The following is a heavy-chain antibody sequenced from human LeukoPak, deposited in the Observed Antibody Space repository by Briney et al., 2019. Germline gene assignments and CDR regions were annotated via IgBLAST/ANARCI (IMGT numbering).Heavy chain of an antibody. Sequence: PSETLSLTCAVYGGSFSGYYWSWIRQPPGKGLEWIGEITHSGSTNYNPSLKSRVTISVDTSKNQFSLKLSSVTAADTAVYYCARGPFIVGATLDYWGQGTLVTVSS. CDR2: ITHSGST. D-gene: IGHD1-26*01. CDR1: GGSFSGYY. CDR3: ARGPFIVGATLDY. V-gene: IGHV4-34*01. J-gene: IGHJ4*02.